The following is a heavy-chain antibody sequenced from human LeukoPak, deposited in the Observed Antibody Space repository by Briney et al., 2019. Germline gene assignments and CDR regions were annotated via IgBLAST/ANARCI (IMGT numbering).Heavy chain of an antibody. Sequence: SETLSLTCTVSGGSSSSGSYYWSWIRQPAGKGLEWIGRIYTSGSTNYNPSLKSRVTISVDTSKNQFSLKLSSVTAADTAVYYCARDSDSSSWYWYYGMDVWGQGTTVTVSS. CDR1: GGSSSSGSYY. D-gene: IGHD6-13*01. J-gene: IGHJ6*02. CDR3: ARDSDSSSWYWYYGMDV. CDR2: IYTSGST. V-gene: IGHV4-61*02.